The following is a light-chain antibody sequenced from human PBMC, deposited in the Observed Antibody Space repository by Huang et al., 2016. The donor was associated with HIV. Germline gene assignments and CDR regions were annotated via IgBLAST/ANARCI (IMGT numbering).Light chain of an antibody. CDR1: QSLLHSNGYNY. Sequence: DIVMTQSPLSLPVTPGEPASISCRSSQSLLHSNGYNYLDWYLQKPGQSPQLLIYLCSNRASGVPDMFSGSGSGTDFTLKISRVEAEDVGVYYCMQALQTLLTFGGGTKVEIK. J-gene: IGKJ4*01. CDR3: MQALQTLLT. V-gene: IGKV2-28*01. CDR2: LCS.